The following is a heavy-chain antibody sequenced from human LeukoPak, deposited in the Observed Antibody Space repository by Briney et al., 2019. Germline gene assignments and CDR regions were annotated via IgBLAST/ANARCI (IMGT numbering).Heavy chain of an antibody. Sequence: SETLSLTCTVSGGSISSGSYYWSWIRQPAGKGLEWIGRIYTSGSTNYKPSLKSRVTISVDTSKNQFSLKLSSVTAADTAVYYCASWGYYYYYMDVWGKGTTVTVSS. CDR3: ASWGYYYYYMDV. CDR2: IYTSGST. J-gene: IGHJ6*03. D-gene: IGHD3-16*01. V-gene: IGHV4-61*02. CDR1: GGSISSGSYY.